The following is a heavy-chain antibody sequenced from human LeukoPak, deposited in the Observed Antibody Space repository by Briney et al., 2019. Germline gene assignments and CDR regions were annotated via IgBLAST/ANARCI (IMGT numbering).Heavy chain of an antibody. J-gene: IGHJ6*03. CDR1: GFTFSSYG. V-gene: IGHV3-23*01. CDR3: ARDKPLLWFGELFRLYYYYYMDV. Sequence: GGSLRLSCAASGFTFSSYGMSWVRQAPGKGLEWVSAISGSGGSTYYADSVKGRFTISRGNSKNTLYLQMNSLRAEDTAVYYCARDKPLLWFGELFRLYYYYYMDVWGKGTTVTVSS. CDR2: ISGSGGST. D-gene: IGHD3-10*01.